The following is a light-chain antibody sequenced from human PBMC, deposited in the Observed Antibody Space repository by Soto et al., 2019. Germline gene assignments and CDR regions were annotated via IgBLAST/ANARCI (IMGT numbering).Light chain of an antibody. V-gene: IGKV1-39*01. CDR3: QQSYSTPLT. CDR1: QSISSY. CDR2: AAS. J-gene: IGKJ4*01. Sequence: DVDISHSPCSLSASVGDRVTITCRASQSISSYLNWYQQKPGKAPKLLIYAASSLQSGVPSRFSGSGSGTDFTLTISSLQPEDFATYYCQQSYSTPLTFGGGTKVDIK.